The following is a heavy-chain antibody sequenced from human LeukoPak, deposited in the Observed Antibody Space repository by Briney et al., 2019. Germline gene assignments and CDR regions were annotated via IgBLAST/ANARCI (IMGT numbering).Heavy chain of an antibody. CDR3: AREGLETKGLYLDY. CDR2: ISYDGSNK. Sequence: GGSLRLSCAASGFTFSSYAMHWVRQAPGKGLEWVAVISYDGSNKYYADSVKGRFTISRDNSKKTLYLQMNSLKSEDTAVYYCAREGLETKGLYLDYWGQGTLVTVSS. CDR1: GFTFSSYA. J-gene: IGHJ4*02. V-gene: IGHV3-30-3*01.